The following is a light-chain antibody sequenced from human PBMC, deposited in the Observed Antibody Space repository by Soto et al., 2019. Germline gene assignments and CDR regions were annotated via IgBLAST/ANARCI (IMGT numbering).Light chain of an antibody. CDR2: AVS. J-gene: IGLJ3*02. CDR3: SSYTTTNTLWV. V-gene: IGLV2-14*01. Sequence: QSALTQPASVSGSPGQSITISCTGTSSDIGGYNSVSWYQQHPGKAPKLVIYAVSNRPSGVSSRFSGSKSGNTASLTMSGLQAEDEATYYCSSYTTTNTLWVFGGGTKLTVL. CDR1: SSDIGGYNS.